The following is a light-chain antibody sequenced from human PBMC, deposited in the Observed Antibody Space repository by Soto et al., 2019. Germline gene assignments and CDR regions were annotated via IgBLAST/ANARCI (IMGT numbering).Light chain of an antibody. V-gene: IGKV2-29*03. CDR3: MQGEQVPPT. CDR2: EVS. Sequence: IVVTQTPLSLSAAPGQPASISCKSSQSLLNANGKTYLCWYLQKPGQPLQLLIYEVSRRFSGVPDRFSGSGSGTDFTLRISRVEPEDVGAYYCMQGEQVPPTFGQGTKLEI. J-gene: IGKJ2*01. CDR1: QSLLNANGKTY.